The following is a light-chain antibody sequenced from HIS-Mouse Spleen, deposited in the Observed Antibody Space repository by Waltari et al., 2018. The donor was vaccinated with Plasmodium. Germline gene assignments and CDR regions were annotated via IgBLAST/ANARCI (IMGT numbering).Light chain of an antibody. CDR1: KLGDKY. CDR2: QDS. J-gene: IGLJ2*01. V-gene: IGLV3-1*01. Sequence: SYELTQPPPVSVSPGHTASIPRTGDKLGDKYVCWYQQKPGQSPVLVIYQDSKRPSGLPERFSGSNSGNTATLTISGTQAMDEADYYCQAWDSSTGVFGGGTKLTVL. CDR3: QAWDSSTGV.